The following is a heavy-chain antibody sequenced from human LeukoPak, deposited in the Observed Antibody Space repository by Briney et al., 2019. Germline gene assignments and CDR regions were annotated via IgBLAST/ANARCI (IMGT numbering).Heavy chain of an antibody. V-gene: IGHV1-2*02. D-gene: IGHD3-22*01. CDR1: GYTFTGYY. CDR2: INPNSGGT. CDR3: ARGYDSSGYLTWGAFDI. Sequence: ASVKVSCKASGYTFTGYYMHWVRQAPGQGLEWMGWINPNSGGTNYAQKFQGRVTMTTDTSTSTAYMELRSLRSDDTAVYYCARGYDSSGYLTWGAFDIWGQGTMVTVSS. J-gene: IGHJ3*02.